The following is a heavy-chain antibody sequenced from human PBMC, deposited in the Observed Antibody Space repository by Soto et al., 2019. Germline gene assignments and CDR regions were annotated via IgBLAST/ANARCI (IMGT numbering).Heavy chain of an antibody. CDR1: GFTLDDYA. CDR3: AKSRGPYYYYGMDV. J-gene: IGHJ6*02. CDR2: ISWNSGSI. V-gene: IGHV3-9*01. Sequence: PGGSLRLSCAASGFTLDDYAMHWVRQAPGKGLEWVSGISWNSGSIGYADSVKGRFTISRDNAKNSLYLQMNSLRAEDTALYYCAKSRGPYYYYGMDVWGQGTTVTVSS.